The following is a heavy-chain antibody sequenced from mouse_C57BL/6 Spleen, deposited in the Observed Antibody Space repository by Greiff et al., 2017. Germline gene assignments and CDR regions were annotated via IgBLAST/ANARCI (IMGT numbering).Heavy chain of an antibody. CDR3: ARDHYYGSSYYFDY. J-gene: IGHJ2*01. CDR1: GYSITSGYY. CDR2: ISYDGSN. D-gene: IGHD1-1*01. Sequence: EESGPGLVKPSQSLSLTCSVTGYSITSGYYWNWIRQFPGNKLEWMGYISYDGSNNYNPSLKNRISITRDTSKNQFFLKLNSVTTEDTATYYCARDHYYGSSYYFDYWGQGTTLTVSS. V-gene: IGHV3-6*01.